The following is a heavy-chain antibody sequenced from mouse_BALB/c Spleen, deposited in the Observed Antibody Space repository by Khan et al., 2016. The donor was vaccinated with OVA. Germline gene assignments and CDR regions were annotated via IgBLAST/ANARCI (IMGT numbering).Heavy chain of an antibody. D-gene: IGHD2-14*01. CDR3: ERGSADYYRNDGGAMEY. CDR2: INTHSGVP. V-gene: IGHV9-4*02. Sequence: QIQLVQSGPELKKPGETVRISCKASGYTFTTAGIQWVQKMPGKGLKWIGWINTHSGVPKYAEDFKGRFAFSLEISVNTAYLQITNLKNEDTATYFCERGSADYYRNDGGAMEYWGQGTSVTVSS. CDR1: GYTFTTAG. J-gene: IGHJ4*01.